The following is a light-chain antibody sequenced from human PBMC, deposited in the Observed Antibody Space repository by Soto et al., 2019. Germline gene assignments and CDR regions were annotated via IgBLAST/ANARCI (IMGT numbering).Light chain of an antibody. J-gene: IGKJ1*01. CDR2: KAS. V-gene: IGKV1-5*03. Sequence: DIQMTQSPSTLSASVGDRVTITCRASQSIGSWLAWYQQRPGKAPKLLIYKASSLESGVPSRFSGSGSGTEFTLTISSLQPDDFATYYCQQYKTYSGTFGQGTKVDIK. CDR1: QSIGSW. CDR3: QQYKTYSGT.